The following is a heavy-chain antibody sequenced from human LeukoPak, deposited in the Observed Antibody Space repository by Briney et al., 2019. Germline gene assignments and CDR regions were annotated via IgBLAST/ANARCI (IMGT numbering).Heavy chain of an antibody. Sequence: PSETLSLTCAVYGGSFSGYYWSWIRQPPVKGLEWIGKINHSGSTNYNPSLKSRVTISVDTSKNQFSLKLSSVTAADTAVYYCARALKNYDFWSGYSSWGQGTLVTVSS. J-gene: IGHJ4*02. D-gene: IGHD3-3*01. CDR3: ARALKNYDFWSGYSS. CDR2: INHSGST. V-gene: IGHV4-34*01. CDR1: GGSFSGYY.